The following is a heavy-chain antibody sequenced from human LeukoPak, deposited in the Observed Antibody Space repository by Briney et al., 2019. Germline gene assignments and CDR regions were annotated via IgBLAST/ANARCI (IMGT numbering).Heavy chain of an antibody. V-gene: IGHV3-23*01. D-gene: IGHD6-13*01. CDR1: GFTFSSYA. Sequence: GRSLRLSCAASGFTFSSYAMSWVRQAPGKGLEWVSAISGSGDSTYYGDSVKGRFTISRDNSKNTLYLQMNSLRAEDTAVYYCAKTRPLDSSSWSHGDYWGQGTLVTVSS. CDR2: ISGSGDST. CDR3: AKTRPLDSSSWSHGDY. J-gene: IGHJ4*02.